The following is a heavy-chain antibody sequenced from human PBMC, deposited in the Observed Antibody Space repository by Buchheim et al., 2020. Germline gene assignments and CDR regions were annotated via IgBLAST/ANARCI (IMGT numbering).Heavy chain of an antibody. V-gene: IGHV3-15*01. D-gene: IGHD1-26*01. Sequence: EVQLVESGGGLVKPGGSLRLSCAASGFSFSNAWMSWVRQAPGKGLEWVGRIKSKTDGGTTDYAAPVKGRFTISGDDSKNTLYLEMNSLKTEDTAMYYCTTDPPPYSGSYYWVDYWGQGTL. CDR2: IKSKTDGGTT. CDR1: GFSFSNAW. J-gene: IGHJ4*02. CDR3: TTDPPPYSGSYYWVDY.